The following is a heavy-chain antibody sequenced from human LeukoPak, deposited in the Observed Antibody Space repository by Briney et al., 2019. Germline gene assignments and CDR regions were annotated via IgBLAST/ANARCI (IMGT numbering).Heavy chain of an antibody. J-gene: IGHJ5*02. D-gene: IGHD3-10*01. V-gene: IGHV4-59*01. Sequence: PSETLSLTCTVSGCTISSYYWSWIRQPPGKGLEWIVYIYYSGGTNYNPSLKSRVTIAVDTSKNQFSLKLSSVTDADTAVYYCARDTSYGSGSYWFDPGVQGTLVTVSS. CDR2: IYYSGGT. CDR3: ARDTSYGSGSYWFDP. CDR1: GCTISSYY.